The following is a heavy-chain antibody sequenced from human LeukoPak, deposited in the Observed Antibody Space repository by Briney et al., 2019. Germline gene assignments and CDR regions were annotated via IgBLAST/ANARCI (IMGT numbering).Heavy chain of an antibody. D-gene: IGHD3-22*01. CDR1: GGSISSSSYY. CDR3: ASSYFYDGNRYFDY. Sequence: SETLSLTCTVSGGSISSSSYYWGWIRQPPGKGLEWIGSIYYSGSTYYNPSLKSRVTISVDTSKNQFSLKLSSATAADTGIYYCASSYFYDGNRYFDYWGQGALVTVSS. V-gene: IGHV4-39*01. CDR2: IYYSGST. J-gene: IGHJ4*02.